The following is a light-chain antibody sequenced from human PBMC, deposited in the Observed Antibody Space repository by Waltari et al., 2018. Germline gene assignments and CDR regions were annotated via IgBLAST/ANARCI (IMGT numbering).Light chain of an antibody. Sequence: DIQMTQSPSSLSASVGDRVTITCRTSQTIDNYLNWFQQKPGRAPKLLVHSASSLQNGVPSRFTGGGSGTEFTLTIATLQPEDSAIYFCQQTSRTPYTFGQGTNVEIK. CDR1: QTIDNY. V-gene: IGKV1-39*01. CDR2: SAS. CDR3: QQTSRTPYT. J-gene: IGKJ2*01.